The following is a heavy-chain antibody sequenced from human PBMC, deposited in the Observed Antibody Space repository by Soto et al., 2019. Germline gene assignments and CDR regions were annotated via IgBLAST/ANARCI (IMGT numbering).Heavy chain of an antibody. J-gene: IGHJ4*02. CDR3: ARDRDSSRHHAS. D-gene: IGHD6-13*01. CDR2: IYYSGST. V-gene: IGHV4-31*03. Sequence: SETLSLTCTVSGFSISRVFYYWSWIRQHPGKGLEWIGYIYYSGSTYYNPSLKSRVTISLDTSKNQFSLRLSSVTAADTAVYYCARDRDSSRHHASWGQRTLVHVSS. CDR1: GFSISRVFYY.